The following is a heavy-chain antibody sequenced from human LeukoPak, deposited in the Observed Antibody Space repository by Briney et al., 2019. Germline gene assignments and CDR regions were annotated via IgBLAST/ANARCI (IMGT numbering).Heavy chain of an antibody. CDR1: GFTFSDYY. CDR2: ISSSSSYI. V-gene: IGHV3-11*06. Sequence: GGSLRLSCAASGFTFSDYYMSWIRQAPGKGLEWVSSISSSSSYIYYADSVKGRFTISRDNAKNSLYLQMNSLRAEDTAVYYCARDGTVTIFDYWGQGTLVTVSS. CDR3: ARDGTVTIFDY. D-gene: IGHD4-17*01. J-gene: IGHJ4*02.